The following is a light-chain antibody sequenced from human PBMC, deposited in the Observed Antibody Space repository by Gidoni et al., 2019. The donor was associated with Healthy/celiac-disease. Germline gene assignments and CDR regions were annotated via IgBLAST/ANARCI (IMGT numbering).Light chain of an antibody. J-gene: IGKJ4*01. CDR2: AAS. CDR1: QSISSW. Sequence: DIQMTQSPSTLSASVGDRVTITCRASQSISSWLAWYQQKPGKAPKLLIYAASSLESGFPSRFSCSGSGTEFTLTISSLQPDDFATYYCQQYNSYSVTFGGXTKVEIK. V-gene: IGKV1-5*01. CDR3: QQYNSYSVT.